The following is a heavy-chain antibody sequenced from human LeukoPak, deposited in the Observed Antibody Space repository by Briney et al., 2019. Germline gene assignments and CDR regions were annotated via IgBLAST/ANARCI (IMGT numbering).Heavy chain of an antibody. V-gene: IGHV1-2*02. J-gene: IGHJ4*02. Sequence: ASVKVSCKASGYTFTGYYMHWMRQAPGQGLEWIGWINPNSGGTNYAQKFQGRVTMTRDTSISTAYMELSRLRSDDTAVYYCARGYYDFWSGYLGHDYWGQGTLVTVSS. CDR1: GYTFTGYY. D-gene: IGHD3-3*01. CDR3: ARGYYDFWSGYLGHDY. CDR2: INPNSGGT.